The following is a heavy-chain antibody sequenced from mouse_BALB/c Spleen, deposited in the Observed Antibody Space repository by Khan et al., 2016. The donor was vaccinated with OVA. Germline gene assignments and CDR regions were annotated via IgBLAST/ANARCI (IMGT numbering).Heavy chain of an antibody. CDR2: IYPYNGDS. V-gene: IGHV1S29*02. J-gene: IGHJ2*01. D-gene: IGHD2-1*01. Sequence: EVQLQQSGPELVKPGASVKISCKASGYTFTDYIMHWVKQSHGESLEWIGYIYPYNGDSGYTHKFKNKATLTMDNSSSTAYMELRSLTSEDSAGYFGANGNYFDYWGQGTTLTVSS. CDR3: ANGNYFDY. CDR1: GYTFTDYI.